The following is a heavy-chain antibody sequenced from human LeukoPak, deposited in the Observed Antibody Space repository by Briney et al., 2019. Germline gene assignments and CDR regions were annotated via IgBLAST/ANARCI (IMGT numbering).Heavy chain of an antibody. J-gene: IGHJ3*02. CDR3: ARGNPARAFDI. Sequence: SETLSLTCAVYGGSFSGYYWSWIRQPPGKGLEWIAEINHSGSTNYNPSLKSRVTISVDTSKNQFSLKLSSVTAADTAVYYCARGNPARAFDIWGQGTMVTVSS. CDR1: GGSFSGYY. D-gene: IGHD6-6*01. V-gene: IGHV4-34*01. CDR2: INHSGST.